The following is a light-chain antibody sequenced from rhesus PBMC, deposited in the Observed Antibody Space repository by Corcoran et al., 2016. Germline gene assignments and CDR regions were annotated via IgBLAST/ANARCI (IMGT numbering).Light chain of an antibody. CDR3: QQYSISPYS. V-gene: IGKV1-22*01. J-gene: IGKJ2*01. CDR2: KAS. CDR1: QGISSW. Sequence: DIQMTQSPSSLSASLGDTVTITCRASQGISSWLAWYQKKPGKAPKPLIYKASSLQSGVPSRFSGRGSGTDFTLTISSLQSEDFSTYYCQQYSISPYSFGQGTKVEIK.